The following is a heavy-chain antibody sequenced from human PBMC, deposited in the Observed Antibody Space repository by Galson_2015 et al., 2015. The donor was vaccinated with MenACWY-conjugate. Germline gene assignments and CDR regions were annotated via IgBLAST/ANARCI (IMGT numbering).Heavy chain of an antibody. D-gene: IGHD2-21*01. CDR3: ARESVIPDRRLDY. CDR2: IIPIIDIT. Sequence: SVKVSCKASGGTFSSYTIGWVRQAPGQRLEWMGSIIPIIDITNYAQQFQGRVTFTADKSTGTAYMELRSLRSGDTGIYYCARESVIPDRRLDYWGQGTLVTVS. J-gene: IGHJ4*02. V-gene: IGHV1-69*02. CDR1: GGTFSSYT.